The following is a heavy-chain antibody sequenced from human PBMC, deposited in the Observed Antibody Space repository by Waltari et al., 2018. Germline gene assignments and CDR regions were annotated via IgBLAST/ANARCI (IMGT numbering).Heavy chain of an antibody. CDR2: IKGDGSDT. J-gene: IGHJ3*01. Sequence: EVQLVESGGGLAQPGGSLRLSCAASGFTLSASWMSWVRQAAGKGLEWVANIKGDGSDTFYVDSVKGRFTISRDNVKKSLYLQMNSLRIEDTAVYYCARGGRSGAFDVLGQGTMVTVSS. CDR1: GFTLSASW. CDR3: ARGGRSGAFDV. V-gene: IGHV3-7*01. D-gene: IGHD3-16*01.